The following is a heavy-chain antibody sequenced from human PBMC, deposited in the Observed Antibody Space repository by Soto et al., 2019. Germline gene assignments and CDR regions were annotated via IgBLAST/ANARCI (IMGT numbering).Heavy chain of an antibody. CDR3: ARGGALRYYFDY. J-gene: IGHJ4*02. V-gene: IGHV4-61*08. D-gene: IGHD6-25*01. CDR2: IFDSGTT. CDR1: GGYVSSTAYY. Sequence: PSGTLALTCTVSGGYVSSTAYYWSWIRQPPGKGLEWVGYIFDSGTTNYNPSLKSRVTISVDTSKNQFSLRLSSVTAADTAVYYCARGGALRYYFDYWGQGAPVTVSS.